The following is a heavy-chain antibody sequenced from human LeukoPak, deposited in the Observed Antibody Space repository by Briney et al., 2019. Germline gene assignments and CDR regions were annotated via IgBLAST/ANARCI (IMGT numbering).Heavy chain of an antibody. CDR1: GGSFSGYY. V-gene: IGHV4-34*01. CDR3: ARSGFSYYYYYMDV. Sequence: PSETLSLTRAVYGGSFSGYYWSWIRQPPGKGLEWIGEINHSGSTNYNPSLKSRVTISVDTSKNQFSLKLSSVTAADTAVYYCARSGFSYYYYYMDVWGKGTTVTVSS. CDR2: INHSGST. D-gene: IGHD3-10*01. J-gene: IGHJ6*03.